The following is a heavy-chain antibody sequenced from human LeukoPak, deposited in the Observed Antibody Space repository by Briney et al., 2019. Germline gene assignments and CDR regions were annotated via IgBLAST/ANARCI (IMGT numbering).Heavy chain of an antibody. J-gene: IGHJ4*02. V-gene: IGHV1-69*05. D-gene: IGHD3-3*01. CDR2: IIPIFGTA. CDR3: ARGAVDYDFWSGYSFPDY. Sequence: VASVKVSCKASGGTFSSYAISWVRQAPGQGLEWIGGIIPIFGTANYAQKFQGRVTITTDESTSTAYMELSRLRSDDTAVYYCARGAVDYDFWSGYSFPDYWGQGTLVTVSS. CDR1: GGTFSSYA.